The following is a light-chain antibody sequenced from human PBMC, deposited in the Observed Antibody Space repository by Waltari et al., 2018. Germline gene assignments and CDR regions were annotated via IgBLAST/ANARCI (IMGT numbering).Light chain of an antibody. CDR2: VNSDGSH. CDR1: SGHSSNV. CDR3: QTGGHGTWV. Sequence: QLVLTQSPSASASLGASVKLTCTLSSGHSSNVIAWLQQQPEKGPRYLMKVNSDGSHNKGDGLPYRCSCSSSGAERYLTIASRQAEDEADYYWQTGGHGTWVFGGGTKLTVL. J-gene: IGLJ3*02. V-gene: IGLV4-69*01.